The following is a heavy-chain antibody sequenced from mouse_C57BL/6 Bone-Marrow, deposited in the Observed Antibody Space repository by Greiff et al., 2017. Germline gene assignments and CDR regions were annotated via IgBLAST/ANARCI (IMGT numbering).Heavy chain of an antibody. D-gene: IGHD3-2*02. CDR1: GFNIKDDY. CDR2: IDPENGDT. J-gene: IGHJ4*01. Sequence: VQLQQSGAELVRPGASVKLSCTASGFNIKDDYMHWVKQRPEQGLEWIGWIDPENGDTEYASKFQGKATITADTSSNTAYLQLSSLTSEDTAVYYCTTASSGPYYYAMDYWGQGTSVTVSS. V-gene: IGHV14-4*01. CDR3: TTASSGPYYYAMDY.